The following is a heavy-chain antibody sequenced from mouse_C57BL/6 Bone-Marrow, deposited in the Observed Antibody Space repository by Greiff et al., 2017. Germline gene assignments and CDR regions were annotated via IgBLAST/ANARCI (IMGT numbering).Heavy chain of an antibody. D-gene: IGHD2-1*01. V-gene: IGHV1-81*01. J-gene: IGHJ1*03. Sequence: VQLQQSGAELARPGASVKLSCKASGYTFTSYGISWVKQRTGQGLEWIGEIYPRSGNTYYNEKFKGKATLTADKSSSTAYMELRSLTSEDSAVYFCARYGNSWYFDVWGTGTTVTVSS. CDR1: GYTFTSYG. CDR3: ARYGNSWYFDV. CDR2: IYPRSGNT.